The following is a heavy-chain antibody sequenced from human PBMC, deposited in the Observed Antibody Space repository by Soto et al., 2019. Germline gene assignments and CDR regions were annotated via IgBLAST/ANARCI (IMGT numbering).Heavy chain of an antibody. CDR2: VTRGGRT. D-gene: IGHD2-2*01. CDR3: ASSVVPAARGGFAY. V-gene: IGHV4-34*01. J-gene: IGHJ4*02. Sequence: QVQLQQWGAGLLKPSETLSLTCAVYGGSFSGYYWGWIRQPPGKGVERTGEVTRGGRTNYNPSLKIRVTISVDTSKNQFSLKLSSVAAADTAVYYCASSVVPAARGGFAYWGQGTLVTVSS. CDR1: GGSFSGYY.